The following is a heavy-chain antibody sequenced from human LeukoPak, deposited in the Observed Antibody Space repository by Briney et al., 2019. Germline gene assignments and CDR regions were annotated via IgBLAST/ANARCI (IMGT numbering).Heavy chain of an antibody. CDR1: GFTFTRNC. Sequence: PGRSLRLSCVASGFTFTRNCMHWVRQAPGKGLEWVAAIPHDGSNALYADSVKGQSTISRDDSKNTQYLQMNSLRIEDSAMYYCATGSDYYYASWGQGTLVTVSS. D-gene: IGHD3-3*01. J-gene: IGHJ5*02. V-gene: IGHV3-30*03. CDR3: ATGSDYYYAS. CDR2: IPHDGSNA.